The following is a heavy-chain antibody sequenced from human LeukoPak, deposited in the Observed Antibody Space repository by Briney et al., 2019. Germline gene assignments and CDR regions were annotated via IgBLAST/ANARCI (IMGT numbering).Heavy chain of an antibody. J-gene: IGHJ4*02. CDR3: ATTSSLAALGYYFDY. Sequence: GSLRLSCAVSGGSISSSSYYWGWIRQPPGKGLEWIGSIYYSGSTYYNPSLKSRVTISVDTSKNQFSLKLSSVTAADTAVYYCATTSSLAALGYYFDYWGQGTLVTVSS. CDR1: GGSISSSSYY. V-gene: IGHV4-39*01. D-gene: IGHD6-6*01. CDR2: IYYSGST.